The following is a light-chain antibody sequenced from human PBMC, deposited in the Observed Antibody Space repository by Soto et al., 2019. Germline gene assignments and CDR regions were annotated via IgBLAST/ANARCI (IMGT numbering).Light chain of an antibody. CDR3: MQALQTPYT. V-gene: IGKV2-28*01. CDR2: LGS. J-gene: IGKJ2*01. CDR1: QSLLHSNAYNY. Sequence: DIVMTQSPLSLPVTPGEPASISCRSSQSLLHSNAYNYLDWYLQKPGQSPQLLIYLGSNRASGVPDRFSGSGSGTDFTLQTSRVEAEYVGVYYCMQALQTPYTFDQGTKLEIK.